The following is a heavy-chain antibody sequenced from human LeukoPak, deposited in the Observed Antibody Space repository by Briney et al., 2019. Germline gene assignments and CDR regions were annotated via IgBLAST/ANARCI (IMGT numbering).Heavy chain of an antibody. V-gene: IGHV4-34*01. J-gene: IGHJ3*02. CDR1: GGSFSGYY. D-gene: IGHD3-22*01. CDR2: INHSGST. CDR3: XXXXXXXYDSSGTTNAFDI. Sequence: PSETLSLTCAVYGGSFSGYYWSWIRQPPGKGLEWIGEINHSGSTNYNPSLKSRVTISVDTSKNQFSLKLSSVTAADTAVYYCXXXXXXXYDSSGTTNAFDIWGQGTMVTVSS.